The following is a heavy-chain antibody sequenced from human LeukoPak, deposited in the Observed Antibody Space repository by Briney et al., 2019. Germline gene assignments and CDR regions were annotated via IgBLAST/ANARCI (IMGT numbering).Heavy chain of an antibody. V-gene: IGHV3-23*01. D-gene: IGHD3-10*01. CDR2: ISGSGGST. J-gene: IGHJ5*02. CDR1: GFTFSSYA. Sequence: GGSLRLSCAASGFTFSSYAMSWVRQAPGKGLEWVSAISGSGGSTYYADSVKGRFTISRDNSKNTLYLQMNSLRAEDTAVYYCAKDPEGSYYYGSGSLNWFDPWGQGTLVTVSS. CDR3: AKDPEGSYYYGSGSLNWFDP.